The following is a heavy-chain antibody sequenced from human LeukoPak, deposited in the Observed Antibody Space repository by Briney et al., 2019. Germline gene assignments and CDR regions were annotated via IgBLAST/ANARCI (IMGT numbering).Heavy chain of an antibody. CDR2: IYYSGST. CDR1: AGSMRRSSYY. CDR3: GRHELQWLTDC. D-gene: IGHD6-19*01. V-gene: IGHV4-39*01. Sequence: SETLSLTCTVSAGSMRRSSYYGGWLRQPPGKGLEWIGSIYYSGSTSYNPSLKSRVTISVDTSKNQSSLKLSSVTAADTAVYYCGRHELQWLTDCWGQGTLVTVSS. J-gene: IGHJ4*02.